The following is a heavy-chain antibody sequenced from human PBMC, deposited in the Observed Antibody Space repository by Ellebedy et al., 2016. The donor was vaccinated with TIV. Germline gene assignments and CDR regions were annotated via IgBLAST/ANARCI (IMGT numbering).Heavy chain of an antibody. CDR2: ISWNSGSI. D-gene: IGHD2-2*01. CDR3: ARDIGRHCSSTSCYYYYGMDV. V-gene: IGHV3-9*01. J-gene: IGHJ6*02. CDR1: GFTFDDYA. Sequence: SLKISCAASGFTFDDYAMHWVRQAPGKGLEWVSGISWNSGSIGYADSVKGRFTISRDNAKNSLYLQMNSLRAEDTALYYCARDIGRHCSSTSCYYYYGMDVWGQGTTVIVSS.